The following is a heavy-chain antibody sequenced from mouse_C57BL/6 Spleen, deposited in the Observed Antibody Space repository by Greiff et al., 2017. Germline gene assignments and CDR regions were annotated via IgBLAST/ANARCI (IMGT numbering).Heavy chain of an antibody. D-gene: IGHD1-1*01. CDR1: GFTFSSYA. J-gene: IGHJ2*01. CDR3: ARDRRSPYYFDY. CDR2: ISDGGSYT. V-gene: IGHV5-4*01. Sequence: EVQVVESGGGLVKPGGSLKLSCAASGFTFSSYAMSWVRQTPEKRLEWVATISDGGSYTYYPDNVKGRFTISRDNAKNNLYLQMSHLKAEDTAMYYCARDRRSPYYFDYWGQGTTLTVSS.